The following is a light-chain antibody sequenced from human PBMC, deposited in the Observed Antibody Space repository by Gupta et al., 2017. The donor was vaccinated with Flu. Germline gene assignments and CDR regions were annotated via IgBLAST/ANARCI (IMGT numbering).Light chain of an antibody. CDR2: DAA. CDR3: QQHVTTPPYT. J-gene: IGKJ2*01. Sequence: VLTPSPGTLSLSPGERATLSCRASESVSASYLAWYQQRTGQYARLLIDDAASRAIGGAERGSGRGSGTDCTLTTSRLEHEDGAGYYWQQHVTTPPYTFGQGTKLEIK. CDR1: ESVSASY. V-gene: IGKV3-20*01.